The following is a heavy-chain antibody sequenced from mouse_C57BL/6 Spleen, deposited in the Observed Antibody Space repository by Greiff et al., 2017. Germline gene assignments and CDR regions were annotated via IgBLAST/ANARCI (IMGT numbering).Heavy chain of an antibody. CDR3: AREGYYYGYHEDAMDY. V-gene: IGHV1-82*01. CDR2: IYPGDGDT. CDR1: GYAFSSSW. Sequence: VQLQQSGPELVKPGASVKISCKASGYAFSSSWMNWVKQRPGKGLEWIGRIYPGDGDTNYNGYFKGKATLTADKSSSTAYMQLMSLTSEDSAVYFCAREGYYYGYHEDAMDYWGQGTSLTVSS. J-gene: IGHJ4*01. D-gene: IGHD2-12*01.